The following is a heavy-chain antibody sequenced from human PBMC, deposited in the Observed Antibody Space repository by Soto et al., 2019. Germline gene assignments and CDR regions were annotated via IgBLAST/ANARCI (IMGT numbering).Heavy chain of an antibody. CDR1: GYSFTNYW. CDR3: ARLEWLSLADWLDP. J-gene: IGHJ5*02. CDR2: IYPDDSDT. D-gene: IGHD3-3*01. Sequence: GESLKISCKGSGYSFTNYWIGWVRQMPGKGLEWMGMIYPDDSDTKYSPSFQGQVTFSADKSINTAYLQWSSLKASDTAIYYCARLEWLSLADWLDPWGQGTLVTVYS. V-gene: IGHV5-51*01.